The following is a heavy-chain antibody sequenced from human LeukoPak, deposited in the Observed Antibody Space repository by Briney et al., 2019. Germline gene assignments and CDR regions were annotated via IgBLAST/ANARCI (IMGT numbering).Heavy chain of an antibody. J-gene: IGHJ4*02. V-gene: IGHV3-66*01. CDR2: IYSGGST. CDR1: GFTVSSNY. CDR3: ARDPLYPGLGY. Sequence: GGSLRLSCAASGFTVSSNYMSWVRQAPGKGLEWVSVIYSGGSTYYAYSVKGRFTISRDNSKNTLYLQMNSLRAEDTAVYYCARDPLYPGLGYWGQGTLVTVSS. D-gene: IGHD2-8*01.